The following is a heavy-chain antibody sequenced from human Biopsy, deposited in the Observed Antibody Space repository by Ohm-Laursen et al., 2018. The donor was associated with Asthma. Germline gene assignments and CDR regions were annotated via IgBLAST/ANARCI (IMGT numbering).Heavy chain of an antibody. Sequence: TLSLTCTVSYGSITSGGYYWTWIRQHPGKGLEWIGFIYYSGSSYYNPSLKSRVSISIDTSKNQFSLKLSSVTAADTAVYYCARAQDYYDSRGYYRSFDYWGQGNLVIVSS. CDR2: IYYSGSS. CDR1: YGSITSGGYY. J-gene: IGHJ4*02. CDR3: ARAQDYYDSRGYYRSFDY. D-gene: IGHD3-22*01. V-gene: IGHV4-31*03.